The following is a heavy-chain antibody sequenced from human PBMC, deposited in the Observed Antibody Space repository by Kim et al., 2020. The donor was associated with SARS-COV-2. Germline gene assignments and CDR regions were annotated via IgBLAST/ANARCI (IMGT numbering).Heavy chain of an antibody. J-gene: IGHJ5*02. Sequence: SETLSLTCTVSGGSVSSGSYYWSWIRQPPGKGLEWIGYIYYSGSTNYNPSLKSRVTISVDTSKNQFSLKLSSVTAADTAVYYCARDNSPTYYDFWSGYPTYIWFDPWGQGTLVTVSS. CDR2: IYYSGST. V-gene: IGHV4-61*01. D-gene: IGHD3-3*01. CDR1: GGSVSSGSYY. CDR3: ARDNSPTYYDFWSGYPTYIWFDP.